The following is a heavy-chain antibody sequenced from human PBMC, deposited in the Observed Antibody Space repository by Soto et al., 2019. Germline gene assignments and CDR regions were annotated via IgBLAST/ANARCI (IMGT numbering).Heavy chain of an antibody. CDR2: IDPSDSYT. CDR1: GYSFTSYW. D-gene: IGHD6-6*01. Sequence: GESLKISCKGSGYSFTSYWISWVRQMPGKGLEWMGRIDPSDSYTNYSPSFQGHVTISADKFISTAYLQWSSLKASDTAMYYCARLVGVRRTAARPRDYWGQGTQVTVSS. J-gene: IGHJ4*02. V-gene: IGHV5-10-1*01. CDR3: ARLVGVRRTAARPRDY.